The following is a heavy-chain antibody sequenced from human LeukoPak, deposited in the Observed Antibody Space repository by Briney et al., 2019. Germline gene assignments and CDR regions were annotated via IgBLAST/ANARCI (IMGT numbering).Heavy chain of an antibody. Sequence: GGSLRLSCAASGVTVGNNYMNWVRQAPGKGLQWVSAISSSGTYIYYADSVKGRLTISRDNAKKSLFLQMNSLRAEDTAVYYCARDLRGSTTGATSAFDIWGQGTMVTVSS. CDR1: GVTVGNNY. J-gene: IGHJ3*02. CDR2: ISSSGTYI. CDR3: ARDLRGSTTGATSAFDI. D-gene: IGHD1-1*01. V-gene: IGHV3-21*01.